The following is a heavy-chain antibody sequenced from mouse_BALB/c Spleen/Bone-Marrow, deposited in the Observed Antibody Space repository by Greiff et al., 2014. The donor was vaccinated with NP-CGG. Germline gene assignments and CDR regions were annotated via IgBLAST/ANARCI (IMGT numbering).Heavy chain of an antibody. Sequence: VQLKDSGGGLVQPGGSLKLSCAASGFTFSSYSMSWVRQTPDKRLELVATINSNGGSTYYPDSVKGRFTISRDNAKNTLYLQMSSLKSEDTAMYYCARVWYFDYWGQGTSLTVSS. CDR2: INSNGGST. J-gene: IGHJ2*03. V-gene: IGHV5-6-3*01. CDR1: GFTFSSYS. CDR3: ARVWYFDY.